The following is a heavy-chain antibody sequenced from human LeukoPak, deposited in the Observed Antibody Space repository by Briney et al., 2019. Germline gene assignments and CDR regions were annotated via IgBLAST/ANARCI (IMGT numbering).Heavy chain of an antibody. CDR3: ARDQEGFDY. CDR2: IYPRDGST. Sequence: ASVKVSCKASGYTFTSNYIHWVRQAPGQGLEWMGMIYPRDGSTSYAQKSQGRVTVTRDTSTSTVHMELSGLRTEDTAVYYCARDQEGFDYWGQGTLVTVSS. J-gene: IGHJ4*02. V-gene: IGHV1-46*01. CDR1: GYTFTSNY.